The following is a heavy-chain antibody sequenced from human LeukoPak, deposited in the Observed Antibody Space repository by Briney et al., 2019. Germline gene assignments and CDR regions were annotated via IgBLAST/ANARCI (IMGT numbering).Heavy chain of an antibody. CDR2: ISYDGSNK. Sequence: PRGSLRLSCAASGFTFSSYAMHWVRQAPGKGLEWVAVISYDGSNKYYADSVKGRFTISRDNSKNTLYLQMNSLRAEDTAVYYCAREYNGMDVWGKGTTVTVSS. CDR1: GFTFSSYA. CDR3: AREYNGMDV. V-gene: IGHV3-30*04. D-gene: IGHD1-14*01. J-gene: IGHJ6*04.